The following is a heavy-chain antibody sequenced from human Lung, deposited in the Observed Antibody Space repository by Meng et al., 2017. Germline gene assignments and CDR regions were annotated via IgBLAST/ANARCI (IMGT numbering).Heavy chain of an antibody. Sequence: VQLQQWGAGLLQPSETLSLTCVVSGGFFSDYYWSWIRQPPGKGLEWIGEINHSGSTNYNPSLESRATISVDTSQNNLSLKLSSVTAADSAVYYCARGPTTMAHDFDYWGQGTLVTVSS. D-gene: IGHD4-11*01. CDR2: INHSGST. CDR3: ARGPTTMAHDFDY. V-gene: IGHV4-34*01. J-gene: IGHJ4*02. CDR1: GGFFSDYY.